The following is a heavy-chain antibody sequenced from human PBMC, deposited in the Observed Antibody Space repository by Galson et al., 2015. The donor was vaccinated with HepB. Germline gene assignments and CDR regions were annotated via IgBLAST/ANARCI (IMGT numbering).Heavy chain of an antibody. D-gene: IGHD6-19*01. CDR1: GFTFSSYA. V-gene: IGHV3-23*01. J-gene: IGHJ4*02. CDR3: ATARGAVAGTRGGY. Sequence: SLRLSCAASGFTFSSYAMSWVRQAPGKGLEWVSAISGSGGSTYYADSVKGRFTISRDNSKNTLYLQMNSLRAEDTAVYYCATARGAVAGTRGGYWGQGTLVIVSS. CDR2: ISGSGGST.